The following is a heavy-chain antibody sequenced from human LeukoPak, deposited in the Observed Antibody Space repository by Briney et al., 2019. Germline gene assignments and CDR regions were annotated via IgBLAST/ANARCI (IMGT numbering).Heavy chain of an antibody. CDR3: AKDRNDYDYVWGSYCYWDCFDY. J-gene: IGHJ4*02. CDR1: GFTFSSYA. Sequence: PGGSLRLSCAASGFTFSSYAMSWVRQAPGKGLEWVSAISGSGGSTYYADSVKGRFTISRDNSKNTLYLQMNSLRAEDTAVYYCAKDRNDYDYVWGSYCYWDCFDYWGQGTLVTVSS. D-gene: IGHD3-16*02. V-gene: IGHV3-23*01. CDR2: ISGSGGST.